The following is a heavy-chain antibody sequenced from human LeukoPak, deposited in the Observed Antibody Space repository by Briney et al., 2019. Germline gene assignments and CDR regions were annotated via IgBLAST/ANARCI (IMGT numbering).Heavy chain of an antibody. CDR3: ARGIEATRRSAATCNYFDY. V-gene: IGHV3-21*05. CDR1: GFTFSSYA. Sequence: PGGSLRLSCATSGFTFSSYAMDWVRQAPGKGLEWVSYISSSSNYANYADSVKGRFTISRDNAKNSLYLQMISLRAEDTAVYYCARGIEATRRSAATCNYFDYWGQGTLVTVSS. J-gene: IGHJ4*02. D-gene: IGHD5-12*01. CDR2: ISSSSNYA.